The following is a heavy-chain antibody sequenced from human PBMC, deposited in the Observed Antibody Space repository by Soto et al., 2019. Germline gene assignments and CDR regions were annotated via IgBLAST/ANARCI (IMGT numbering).Heavy chain of an antibody. CDR2: ISRSGGSI. CDR3: AREVTADAFDI. CDR1: GFTFSSYD. J-gene: IGHJ3*02. Sequence: PGGSLRLSCAASGFTFSSYDMNWVRQAPGTGPEWLSYISRSGGSISYADSVKGRFTISRDNAKNSLYLQMNSLRAEDTAVYYCAREVTADAFDIWGQGTMVTV. V-gene: IGHV3-48*03. D-gene: IGHD2-21*02.